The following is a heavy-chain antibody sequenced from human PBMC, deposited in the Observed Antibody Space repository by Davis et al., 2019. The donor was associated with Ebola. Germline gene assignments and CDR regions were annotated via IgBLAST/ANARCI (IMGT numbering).Heavy chain of an antibody. J-gene: IGHJ6*02. CDR2: ISAYNGNT. V-gene: IGHV1-18*01. CDR1: GYTFTSYG. Sequence: ASVKVSCKASGYTFTSYGISWVRQAPGQGLEWMGWISAYNGNTNYAQKLQGRVTMTTDTSTSTAYMVLRSLRSDDTAVYYCAREVAAAGTGRYYYYYGMDVWGQGTTVTVSS. CDR3: AREVAAAGTGRYYYYYGMDV. D-gene: IGHD6-13*01.